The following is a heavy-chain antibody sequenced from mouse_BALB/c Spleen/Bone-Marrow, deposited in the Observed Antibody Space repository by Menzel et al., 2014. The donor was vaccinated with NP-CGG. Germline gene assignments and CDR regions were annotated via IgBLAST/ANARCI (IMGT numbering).Heavy chain of an antibody. CDR2: IRNKANGYTT. Sequence: EVQGVESGGGLVQPGSSLRLSCATSGFTFTDYYMNWVRQPPGKALEWLGFIRNKANGYTTEFSASVKGRFTISRDNSQSILYLQMNTLRAEDSATYYCARYDGYSDNAMDYWGQGTPVTVSS. J-gene: IGHJ4*01. CDR1: GFTFTDYY. D-gene: IGHD2-3*01. V-gene: IGHV7-3*02. CDR3: ARYDGYSDNAMDY.